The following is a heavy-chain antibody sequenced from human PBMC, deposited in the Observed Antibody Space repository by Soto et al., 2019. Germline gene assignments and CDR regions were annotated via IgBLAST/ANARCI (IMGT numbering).Heavy chain of an antibody. V-gene: IGHV3-23*01. Sequence: GGSLRLSCAASGFTFSSYAMSLVRQAPGKGLEWVSAISGSGGSTYYADSVKGRFTISRDNSKNTLYLQMKSLRAEDTAVYYCAKYDYIWGSYRHTEYYFDYWGQGTLVTVSS. CDR2: ISGSGGST. D-gene: IGHD3-16*02. CDR3: AKYDYIWGSYRHTEYYFDY. CDR1: GFTFSSYA. J-gene: IGHJ4*02.